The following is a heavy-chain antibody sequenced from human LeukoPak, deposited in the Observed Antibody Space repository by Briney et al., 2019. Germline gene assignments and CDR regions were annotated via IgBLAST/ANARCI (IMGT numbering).Heavy chain of an antibody. V-gene: IGHV4-30-4*08. CDR1: GGSISSGDYY. CDR2: IYYSGST. D-gene: IGHD5-12*01. Sequence: SETLSLTCTVSGGSISSGDYYWSWIRQPPGKGLEWIGYIYYSGSTYYNPSLKSRVTISVDTSKNQFSLKLSSVTAADTAVCYCARVMATFYYYYMDVWGKGTTVTVSS. CDR3: ARVMATFYYYYMDV. J-gene: IGHJ6*03.